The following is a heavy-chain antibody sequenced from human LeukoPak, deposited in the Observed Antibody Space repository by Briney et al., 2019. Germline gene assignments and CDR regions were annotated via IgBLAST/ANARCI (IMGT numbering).Heavy chain of an antibody. CDR3: ARGVFVINIHGGAVVTFFDS. CDR1: DGTFSGYY. D-gene: IGHD3-16*01. J-gene: IGHJ4*02. V-gene: IGHV4-34*01. Sequence: PSETLSLTCAVSDGTFSGYYWTWIRQPPGKGLEWIGEINHSGSTNYNPSLKSRVTMSVDTSKNQLSLKLSSVTAADTAVYYCARGVFVINIHGGAVVTFFDSWGQGSLVTVSS. CDR2: INHSGST.